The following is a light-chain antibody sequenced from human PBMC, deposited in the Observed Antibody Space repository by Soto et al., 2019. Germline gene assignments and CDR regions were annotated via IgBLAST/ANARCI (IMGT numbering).Light chain of an antibody. V-gene: IGLV1-40*01. CDR3: QSYDSSLSGYV. CDR1: SSNIGARYE. CDR2: GNS. J-gene: IGLJ1*01. Sequence: QSVLTQPPSVSGAPGQRVIVSCTGSSSNIGARYEVHWYQQLPGTAPKLLIYGNSNRPSGVPDRFSGSKSGTSASLAITGLQAEDEADYYCQSYDSSLSGYVFGTGTKLTVL.